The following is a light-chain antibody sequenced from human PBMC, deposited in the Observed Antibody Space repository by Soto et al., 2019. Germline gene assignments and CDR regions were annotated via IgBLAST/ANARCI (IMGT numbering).Light chain of an antibody. CDR2: DAS. V-gene: IGKV1-5*01. CDR1: QSISSW. Sequence: IQLTQSPSTLSSSVGDRVTITCRASQSISSWLAWYQQKPGKAPKLLIYDASSLXSGVPSRFSGSGSGTELTLTISSLQPDDFATYYCQQYNSYSPTFGQGTKVDIK. J-gene: IGKJ1*01. CDR3: QQYNSYSPT.